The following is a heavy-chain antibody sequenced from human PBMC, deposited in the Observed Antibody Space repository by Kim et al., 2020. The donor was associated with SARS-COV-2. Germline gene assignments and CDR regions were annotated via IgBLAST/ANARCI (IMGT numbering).Heavy chain of an antibody. V-gene: IGHV3-30-3*01. CDR3: ARDRGVPAALLDC. J-gene: IGHJ4*02. Sequence: GGSLRLSCAASGFTFSSYAMHWVRQAPGKGLEWVAVISYDGSNKYYADSVKGRFTISRDNSKNTLYLQMNSLRAEDTAVYYCARDRGVPAALLDCWGQGT. CDR2: ISYDGSNK. D-gene: IGHD2-2*02. CDR1: GFTFSSYA.